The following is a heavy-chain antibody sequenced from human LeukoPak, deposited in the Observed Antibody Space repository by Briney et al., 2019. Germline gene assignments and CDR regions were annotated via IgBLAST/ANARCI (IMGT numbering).Heavy chain of an antibody. CDR1: GYTFTTYA. D-gene: IGHD4-17*01. V-gene: IGHV1-3*01. CDR3: ARISGANFDY. Sequence: ASVKVSCKASGYTFTTYAMHWVRQAPGQRLEWMGWINAGNGNTKYSQKFQGRVTITRDTSASTAYVELSSLRSDDTAVYYCARISGANFDYWGQGTLVTVSS. J-gene: IGHJ4*02. CDR2: INAGNGNT.